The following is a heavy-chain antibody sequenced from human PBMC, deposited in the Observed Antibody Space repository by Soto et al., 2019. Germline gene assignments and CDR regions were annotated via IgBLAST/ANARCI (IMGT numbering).Heavy chain of an antibody. CDR2: INPNSGGT. J-gene: IGHJ3*02. V-gene: IGHV1-2*02. Sequence: QVQLVQSGAEVKKPGASVKVSCKASGYTFTGYYMHWVRQAPGQGLEWMGWINPNSGGTNYAQKFQGRVNMTRDTSISTAYMELSRLRSDDTAVYYCARRGNYYDSSAPRYAFDIWGQGTMVTVSS. D-gene: IGHD3-22*01. CDR3: ARRGNYYDSSAPRYAFDI. CDR1: GYTFTGYY.